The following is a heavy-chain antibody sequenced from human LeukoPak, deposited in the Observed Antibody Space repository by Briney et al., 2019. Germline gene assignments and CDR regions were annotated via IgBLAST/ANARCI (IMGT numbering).Heavy chain of an antibody. V-gene: IGHV4-61*01. Sequence: SETLSLTCTVSGGSISSGSYYWSWIRQPPGKGLEWIGYIYHSGSTNYNPSLKSRVTISVDTSKNQFSLKLSSVTAADTAVYYCATTHASHDYGGHSGWFEPWGQGTLVTVSS. J-gene: IGHJ5*02. D-gene: IGHD4-23*01. CDR1: GGSISSGSYY. CDR2: IYHSGST. CDR3: ATTHASHDYGGHSGWFEP.